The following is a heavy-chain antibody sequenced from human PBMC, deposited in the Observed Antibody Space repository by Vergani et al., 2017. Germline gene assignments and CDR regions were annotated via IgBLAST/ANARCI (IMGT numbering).Heavy chain of an antibody. V-gene: IGHV3-30*18. CDR2: ISYDGSNK. J-gene: IGHJ4*02. D-gene: IGHD5-12*01. CDR3: AKDPLMDDSGSFDY. CDR1: GFIFQNYT. Sequence: QVNLVGSGGGVVQPGRSLRLSCATYGFIFQNYTMHWVRQAPGKGLEWVAVISYDGSNKYYADSVKGRFTISRDNSKNTLYLQMNSLRAEDTAVYYCAKDPLMDDSGSFDYWGQGTLVTVSS.